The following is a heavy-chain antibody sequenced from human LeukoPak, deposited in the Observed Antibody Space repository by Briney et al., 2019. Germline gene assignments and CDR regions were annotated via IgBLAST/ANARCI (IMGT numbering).Heavy chain of an antibody. CDR1: GFTFGDYA. CDR2: IRSRAYGATT. V-gene: IGHV3-49*04. J-gene: IGHJ4*02. D-gene: IGHD3-10*01. CDR3: SRVRSGNDFDY. Sequence: PGRSLRLSCTASGFTFGDYAMSWVRQAPGKGLEWVGFIRSRAYGATTEFAASVKDRFTISRDDSKSVAYLQMNSLKTEDTALYYCSRVRSGNDFDYWGQGTLVTVSS.